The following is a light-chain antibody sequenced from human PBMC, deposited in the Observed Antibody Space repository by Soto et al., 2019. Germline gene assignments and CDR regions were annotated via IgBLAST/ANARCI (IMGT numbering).Light chain of an antibody. V-gene: IGKV3-11*01. J-gene: IGKJ4*01. CDR2: DAS. CDR3: QQRTNSPPVT. CDR1: QSVGSY. Sequence: EIVLTQSPATLSLSLGETATLSCRASQSVGSYLAWYQQKPGQAPRLLIYDASTRATGIPARFSGSGSGTDFTLTIGSLEPEDFAVYYCQQRTNSPPVTFGGGTKVEIK.